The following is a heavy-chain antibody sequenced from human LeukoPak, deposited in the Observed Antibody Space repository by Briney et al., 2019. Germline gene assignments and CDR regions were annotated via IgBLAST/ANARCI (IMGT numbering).Heavy chain of an antibody. V-gene: IGHV3-21*01. CDR1: GFTFSSYS. CDR2: ISSSSSYI. Sequence: PGGSLRLSCAASGFTFSSYSMNWVRQAPGKGLEWVSSISSSSSYIHYADSVKGRFTISRDNAKNSLYLQMNSLRAEDTAVYYCARGALGGATLLSFDYWGQGTLVTVSS. J-gene: IGHJ4*02. CDR3: ARGALGGATLLSFDY. D-gene: IGHD1-26*01.